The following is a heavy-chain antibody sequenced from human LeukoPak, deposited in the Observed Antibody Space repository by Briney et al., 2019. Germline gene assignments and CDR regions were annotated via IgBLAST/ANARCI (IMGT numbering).Heavy chain of an antibody. V-gene: IGHV3-48*01. CDR1: GFTFSSYS. CDR3: ASDRNYMDV. CDR2: ISSSSSTI. J-gene: IGHJ6*03. Sequence: GGSLRLSCAASGFTFSSYSMNWVRQAPGKGLEWVSYISSSSSTIYYADSVKGRFTISRDNAKNSLYLQMNSLRAEDTAVYYCASDRNYMDVWGKGTTVTVSS.